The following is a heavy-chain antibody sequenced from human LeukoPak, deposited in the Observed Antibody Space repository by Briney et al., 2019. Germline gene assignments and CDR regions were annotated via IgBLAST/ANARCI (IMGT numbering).Heavy chain of an antibody. CDR2: IYYSGST. V-gene: IGHV4-38-2*02. J-gene: IGHJ6*03. Sequence: SETLSLTCTVSGYSIRSGFYWGWIRQPPGKGLEWIGSIYYSGSTYYNPSLKSRVTISVDTSKNQFSLKLSSVTAADTAVYYCARQYSGYDFHYYYYMDVWGKGTTVTISS. CDR1: GYSIRSGFY. D-gene: IGHD5-12*01. CDR3: ARQYSGYDFHYYYYMDV.